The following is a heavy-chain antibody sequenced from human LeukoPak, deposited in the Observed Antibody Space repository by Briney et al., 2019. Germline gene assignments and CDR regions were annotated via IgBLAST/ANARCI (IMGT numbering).Heavy chain of an antibody. D-gene: IGHD4-17*01. V-gene: IGHV3-74*01. Sequence: GGSLRLSCAASGFTFSSYWMHWDRQAPGKGPVWVSRIDTDGSSTSYADSVKGRFTISRDNAKNTLYLQMNSLRAEDTAVYYCASESHGDYSASWGQGTLVTVSS. CDR3: ASESHGDYSAS. CDR2: IDTDGSST. J-gene: IGHJ4*02. CDR1: GFTFSSYW.